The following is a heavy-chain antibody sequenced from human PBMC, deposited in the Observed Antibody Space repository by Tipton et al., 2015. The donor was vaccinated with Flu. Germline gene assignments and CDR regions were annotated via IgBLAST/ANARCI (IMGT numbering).Heavy chain of an antibody. J-gene: IGHJ3*02. D-gene: IGHD3-3*01. CDR1: GGSISSYY. CDR2: IYTSGST. Sequence: TLSLTCTVSGGSISSYYWSWIRQPAGKGLEWIGRIYTSGSTNYNPSLKSRVTMSVDTSKNQFSLKLSSVTAADTAVYYCARGCYDFWSGYLDAFDIWGQGTMVTVSS. CDR3: ARGCYDFWSGYLDAFDI. V-gene: IGHV4-4*07.